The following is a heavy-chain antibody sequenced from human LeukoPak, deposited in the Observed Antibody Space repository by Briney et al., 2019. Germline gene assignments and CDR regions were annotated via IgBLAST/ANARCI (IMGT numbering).Heavy chain of an antibody. D-gene: IGHD2-2*01. CDR3: AKDQEDIVVVPAAMPEYYFDY. CDR1: GFTFSSYG. V-gene: IGHV3-30*18. Sequence: GRSLRLSCAASGFTFSSYGMHWVRQAPGKGLEWVAVISYDGSNKYYADSVKGRFTISRDNSKNTLYLQMNSLRAEDTAVCYCAKDQEDIVVVPAAMPEYYFDYWGQGTLVTVSS. CDR2: ISYDGSNK. J-gene: IGHJ4*02.